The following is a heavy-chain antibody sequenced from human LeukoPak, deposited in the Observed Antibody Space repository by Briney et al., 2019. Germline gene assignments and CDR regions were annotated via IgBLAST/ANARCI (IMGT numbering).Heavy chain of an antibody. CDR1: GFTFSSYG. D-gene: IGHD4-17*01. CDR2: IRYDGSNK. V-gene: IGHV3-30*02. CDR3: ARDPNGDYIGAFDF. J-gene: IGHJ3*01. Sequence: PGGSLRLSCAASGFTFSSYGMHWVRQAPGKGLEWVAFIRYDGSNKYYADSVKGRFTISRDNSKNTLYLQMNTLRAEDTAVYYCARDPNGDYIGAFDFWGRGTMVTVS.